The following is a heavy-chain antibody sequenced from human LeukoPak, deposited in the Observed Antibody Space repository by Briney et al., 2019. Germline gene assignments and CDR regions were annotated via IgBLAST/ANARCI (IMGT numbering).Heavy chain of an antibody. CDR1: GFTFSSYA. J-gene: IGHJ6*02. Sequence: GGSLRLSCAASGFTFSSYAMHWVRQAPGKGLEWVAVISYDGSNKYYADSVKGRFTISRDNSKNTLYLQMNSLRAEDTAVYYCAKGGPLDVVVPAAIGFYYGMDVWGQGTTVTVSS. CDR2: ISYDGSNK. V-gene: IGHV3-30-3*01. CDR3: AKGGPLDVVVPAAIGFYYGMDV. D-gene: IGHD2-2*02.